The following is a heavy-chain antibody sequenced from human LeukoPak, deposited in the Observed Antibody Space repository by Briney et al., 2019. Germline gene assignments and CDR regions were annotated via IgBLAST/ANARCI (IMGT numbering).Heavy chain of an antibody. CDR3: AKGRYSYARTEFDP. CDR1: GFTFDDYA. Sequence: PGRSLRLSCAASGFTFDDYAMHWVRQAPGKGLEWVSGISWNSGSIGYADSVKGRFTISRDNAKNSLYLQMNSLRAEDMALYYCAKGRYSYARTEFDPWGQGTLVAVSS. D-gene: IGHD5-18*01. J-gene: IGHJ5*02. CDR2: ISWNSGSI. V-gene: IGHV3-9*03.